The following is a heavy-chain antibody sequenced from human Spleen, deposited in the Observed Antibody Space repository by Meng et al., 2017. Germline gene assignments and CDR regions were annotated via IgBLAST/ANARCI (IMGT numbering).Heavy chain of an antibody. CDR3: ARAVGATPLDY. CDR1: EYPFTGSY. Sequence: QVPLSRLGARGRQLGASVKLSCKAYEYPFTGSYMDWVRQAPGQGLEWMGRLNPASGGTNYAQKFQGRVTMTRDTSISTASMELSSLRSDDTAVYYCARAVGATPLDYWGQGTLVTVSS. J-gene: IGHJ4*02. D-gene: IGHD1-26*01. CDR2: LNPASGGT. V-gene: IGHV1-2*06.